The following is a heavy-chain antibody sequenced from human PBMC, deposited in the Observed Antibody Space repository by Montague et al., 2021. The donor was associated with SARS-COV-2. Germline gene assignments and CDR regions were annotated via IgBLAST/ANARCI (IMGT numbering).Heavy chain of an antibody. CDR2: MYYSGST. D-gene: IGHD3-10*01. J-gene: IGHJ6*02. V-gene: IGHV4-39*07. CDR3: ARDDIVLQGVTKGMDV. Sequence: SETLSLTCTVPGGSISSSNYYWGWIRQPPGKGLEWIGNMYYSGSTYYNPSPKSRVTISIDTSKNQFSLKLSSVTAADTAVYYCARDDIVLQGVTKGMDVWGQGTTVTVSS. CDR1: GGSISSSNYY.